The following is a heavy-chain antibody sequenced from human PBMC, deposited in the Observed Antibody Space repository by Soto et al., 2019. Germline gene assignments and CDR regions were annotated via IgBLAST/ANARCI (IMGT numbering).Heavy chain of an antibody. D-gene: IGHD3-10*01. J-gene: IGHJ4*02. Sequence: PETLSLTCTVSTDSSSFTNSYWGWIRQPPGKGLQWIGSSSYNGGTFYNPSLKGRVVISFDTSKKQSSLQVTSVTAADTAVYFCARHRIEVVWRGFDFWGQGTLVTVSS. CDR1: TDSSSFTNSY. CDR3: ARHRIEVVWRGFDF. V-gene: IGHV4-39*01. CDR2: SSYNGGT.